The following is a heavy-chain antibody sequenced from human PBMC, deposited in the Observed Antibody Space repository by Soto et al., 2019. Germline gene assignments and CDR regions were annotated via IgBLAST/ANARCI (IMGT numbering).Heavy chain of an antibody. D-gene: IGHD3-22*01. CDR3: AKDRYRYYYDSSGYYP. J-gene: IGHJ5*02. CDR2: INPSGGGT. V-gene: IGHV1-46*01. CDR1: GYSFTDYK. Sequence: ASVKVSCKTSGYSFTDYKLHWVRQAPGQGLEWMGIINPSGGGTNSAQKFQGRVTMTWDTSTSILYMELNSLRAEDTAVYYCAKDRYRYYYDSSGYYPFGQGTLVTVSS.